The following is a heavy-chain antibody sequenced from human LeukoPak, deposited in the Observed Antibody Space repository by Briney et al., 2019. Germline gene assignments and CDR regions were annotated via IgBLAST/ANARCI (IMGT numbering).Heavy chain of an antibody. Sequence: GASVKVSCKASGYTFTSYYMHWVRQAPGQGLEWMGIINPSGGSTSYAQKFQGRVTMTRDTSTSTVYMELSSLRSEDTAVYYCARDLSGYSPVYYYYYMDVWGKGTTVTVSS. CDR2: INPSGGST. D-gene: IGHD5-12*01. CDR1: GYTFTSYY. CDR3: ARDLSGYSPVYYYYYMDV. V-gene: IGHV1-46*01. J-gene: IGHJ6*03.